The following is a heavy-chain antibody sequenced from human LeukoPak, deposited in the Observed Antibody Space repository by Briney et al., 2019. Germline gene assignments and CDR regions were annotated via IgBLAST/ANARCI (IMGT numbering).Heavy chain of an antibody. Sequence: SETLSLTCAVYGGSFSGYYWSWIRQPPGKGLEWIGEVNHSGSTNYNPSLKSRVTISVDTSKNQFSLKLSSVTAADTAVYYCARSGVAGFDYWGQGTLVTVSS. CDR3: ARSGVAGFDY. CDR1: GGSFSGYY. CDR2: VNHSGST. V-gene: IGHV4-34*01. J-gene: IGHJ4*02. D-gene: IGHD6-19*01.